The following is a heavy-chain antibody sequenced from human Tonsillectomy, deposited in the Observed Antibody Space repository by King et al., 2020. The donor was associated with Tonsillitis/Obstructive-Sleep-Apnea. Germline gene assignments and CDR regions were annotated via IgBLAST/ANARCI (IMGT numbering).Heavy chain of an antibody. CDR1: GFTFSSYA. CDR3: GRDVGSKAWYGEIDY. J-gene: IGHJ4*02. V-gene: IGHV3-30*04. D-gene: IGHD1-26*01. CDR2: ISYDGSKK. Sequence: VQLVESGGGVVQPGRSLRVSCAASGFTFSSYAMHWVRQAPGKGLEWVAVISYDGSKKYYADSVKGRFTMSRDNSKNTLYLQMNSLRSEDMAVYYCGRDVGSKAWYGEIDYWGQGTLVTVSS.